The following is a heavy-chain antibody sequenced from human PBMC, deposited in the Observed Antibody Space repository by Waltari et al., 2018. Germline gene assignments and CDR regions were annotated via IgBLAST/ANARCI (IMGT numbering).Heavy chain of an antibody. CDR2: VDPEDGET. D-gene: IGHD6-13*01. CDR1: GYTFTGYY. V-gene: IGHV1-24*01. Sequence: QVQLVQSGAEVKKPGASVKVSCKASGYTFTGYYMHWVRQAPGQGLEWRGGVDPEDGETIYAEKFQGRVTMTEDTSTDTAYMELSSLRSEDTAVYYCATGGQYSSSWYIGNWGQGTLVTVSS. CDR3: ATGGQYSSSWYIGN. J-gene: IGHJ4*02.